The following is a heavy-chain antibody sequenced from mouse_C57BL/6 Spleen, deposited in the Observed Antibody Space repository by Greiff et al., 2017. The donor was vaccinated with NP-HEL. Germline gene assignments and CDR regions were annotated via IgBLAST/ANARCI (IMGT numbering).Heavy chain of an antibody. CDR1: SYTFTSYW. CDR2: IYPSDSET. J-gene: IGHJ2*01. V-gene: IGHV1-61*01. CDR3: ARWDGYYD. D-gene: IGHD2-3*01. Sequence: QVQLQQPGAELVRPGSSVKLSCKASSYTFTSYWMDWVKQRPGQGLEWIGNIYPSDSETHYNQKFKDKATLTVDKSSSTAYMQLSSLTSGDSAVYYCARWDGYYDWGQGTTLTVSS.